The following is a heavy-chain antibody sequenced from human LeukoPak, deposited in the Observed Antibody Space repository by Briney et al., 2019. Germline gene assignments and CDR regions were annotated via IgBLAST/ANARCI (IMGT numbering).Heavy chain of an antibody. CDR3: ARGRLGITIFGVVRDPSDY. D-gene: IGHD3-3*01. CDR2: INPSGGST. V-gene: IGHV1-46*01. J-gene: IGHJ4*02. CDR1: GYTFTSYY. Sequence: ASVKVSCKASGYTFTSYYMHWVRQAPGQGLEWMGIINPSGGSTSYAQKFQGRVTMTRDTSTSTVYMELSSLRSEDTAVYYCARGRLGITIFGVVRDPSDYWGQGTLVTVSS.